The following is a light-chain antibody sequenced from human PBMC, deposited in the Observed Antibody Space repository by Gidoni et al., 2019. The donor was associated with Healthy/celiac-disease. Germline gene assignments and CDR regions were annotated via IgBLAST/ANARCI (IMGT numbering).Light chain of an antibody. CDR3: QQRSNWPLT. CDR2: DAS. CDR1: QSVSSY. Sequence: IVLTPSPATLSLSPGERDTLSCRASQSVSSYLAWYQQKPGQAPRLLIYDASNRATGIPARFSGSGSGTDFTLTISSLEPEDFAVYYCQQRSNWPLTFGGXTKVEIK. J-gene: IGKJ4*01. V-gene: IGKV3-11*01.